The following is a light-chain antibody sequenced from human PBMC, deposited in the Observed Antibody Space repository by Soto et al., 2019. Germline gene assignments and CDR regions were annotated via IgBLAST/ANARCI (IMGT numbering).Light chain of an antibody. CDR3: QQSYSTPPFT. V-gene: IGKV1-39*01. Sequence: DLQMTQSPSSLSASVGDRVTITCRASQSISTFLNWYQQKPGKAPKLLIYAASSLQSGVPSRFSGSGSGTDFTLTINNLQPEDFATYYCQQSYSTPPFTFGPGTKVDIK. CDR2: AAS. CDR1: QSISTF. J-gene: IGKJ3*01.